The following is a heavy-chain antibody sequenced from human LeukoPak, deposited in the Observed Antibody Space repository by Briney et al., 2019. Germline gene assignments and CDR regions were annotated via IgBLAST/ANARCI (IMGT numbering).Heavy chain of an antibody. CDR2: ISGYNGNI. CDR1: GYTFTRYG. V-gene: IGHV1-18*01. CDR3: ARDCSGGNCYDGVDY. Sequence: ASVKVSCKASGYTFTRYGISWVRQAPGQGLEWMGWISGYNGNIKYAQKLQGRITMTTDTSTSTAYMELRSLRSDDTAVYYCARDCSGGNCYDGVDYWGQGTLVTVSS. D-gene: IGHD2-15*01. J-gene: IGHJ4*02.